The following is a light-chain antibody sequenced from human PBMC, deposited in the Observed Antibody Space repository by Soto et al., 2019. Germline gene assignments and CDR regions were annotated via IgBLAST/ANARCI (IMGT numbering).Light chain of an antibody. CDR2: YIS. CDR1: QSAGNF. V-gene: IGKV3D-15*01. Sequence: EIVMTHSPATLSVSPWETASLSCRASQSAGNFLAWYQQKPGQAPRLLIYYISTRATGIPARFSGSGSGTEFTLTISSLQSEDFAVYYCQQYRSWPRTFGQGTKVDIK. CDR3: QQYRSWPRT. J-gene: IGKJ1*01.